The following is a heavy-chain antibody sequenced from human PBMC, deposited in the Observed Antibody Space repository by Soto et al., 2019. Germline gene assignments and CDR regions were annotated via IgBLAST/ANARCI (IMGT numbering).Heavy chain of an antibody. CDR3: ARSKYYYDSSPFDY. CDR1: GFTFSTYS. Sequence: GGSLRLSCAASGFTFSTYSMNWVRQAPGKGLEWVSYISSSSSTIFYTDSVKGRFTVSRDNAKNSLYLQMNSLRVEGTAVYYCARSKYYYDSSPFDYWGQGTLVTVSS. D-gene: IGHD3-22*01. J-gene: IGHJ4*02. CDR2: ISSSSSTI. V-gene: IGHV3-48*01.